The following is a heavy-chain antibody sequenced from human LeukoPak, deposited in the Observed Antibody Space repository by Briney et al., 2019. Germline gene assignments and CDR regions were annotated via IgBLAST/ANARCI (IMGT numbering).Heavy chain of an antibody. J-gene: IGHJ5*02. CDR3: ARASRGIAAAGYWFDP. D-gene: IGHD6-13*01. V-gene: IGHV3-21*01. Sequence: PGGSLRLSCAASGFTFSSYSMNWVRQAPGKGLEWVSSISSSSYIYYADSVKGRFTISRDNAKNSLYLQMNSLRAEDTAVYYCARASRGIAAAGYWFDPWGQGTLVTVSS. CDR1: GFTFSSYS. CDR2: ISSSSYI.